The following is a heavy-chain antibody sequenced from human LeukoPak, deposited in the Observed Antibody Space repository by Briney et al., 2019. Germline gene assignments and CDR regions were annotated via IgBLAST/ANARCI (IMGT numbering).Heavy chain of an antibody. CDR1: GFIFSSYS. CDR3: ARVSGWSDY. J-gene: IGHJ4*02. Sequence: GGSLRLSCVGSGFIFSSYSMNWVRQAPGKGLEWISYISSSSGTIYYADSVKGRFTISRDNAKNSLYLQMNSLRAEDAAVYYCARVSGWSDYWGQGTLVTVSS. D-gene: IGHD6-19*01. CDR2: ISSSSGTI. V-gene: IGHV3-48*01.